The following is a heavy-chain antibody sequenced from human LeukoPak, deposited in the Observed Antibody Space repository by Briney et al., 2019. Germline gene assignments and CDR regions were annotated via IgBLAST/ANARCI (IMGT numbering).Heavy chain of an antibody. D-gene: IGHD2-2*01. CDR1: GGSISSGGYY. Sequence: SETLSLTCTVSGGSISSGGYYWSWIRQHPGKGLEWIGYIYYSGSTYYNPSLKSRVTISVDTSKNQFSLKLSSVTAADTAVYYCASLEVPAARRRNDAFDIWGQGTMVTVSS. V-gene: IGHV4-31*03. CDR3: ASLEVPAARRRNDAFDI. J-gene: IGHJ3*02. CDR2: IYYSGST.